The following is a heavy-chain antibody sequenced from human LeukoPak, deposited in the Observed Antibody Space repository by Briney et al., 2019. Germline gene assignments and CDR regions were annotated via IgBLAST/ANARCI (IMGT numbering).Heavy chain of an antibody. D-gene: IGHD6-19*01. J-gene: IGHJ4*02. CDR2: IGSSGDGT. CDR3: AKDPMYSSGWYFDY. V-gene: IGHV3-23*01. Sequence: GGSLRLSCAASGFTFSSYAMNWVRQAPGKGLEWVSGIGSSGDGTYYADSVKGRFTISRDNPKNTLYLQMSSLRAEDTAVYYCAKDPMYSSGWYFDYWGQGTLVTVSS. CDR1: GFTFSSYA.